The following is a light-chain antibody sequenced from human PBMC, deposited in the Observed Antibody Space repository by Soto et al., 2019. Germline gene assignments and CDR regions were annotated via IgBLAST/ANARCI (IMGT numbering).Light chain of an antibody. CDR3: QQYYSIPYT. J-gene: IGKJ2*01. V-gene: IGKV4-1*01. Sequence: DIVMTQSPDSLAVSLGERATINCKSSQSVLYSSNNKNHLAWYQQKPGQPPKLLIYWASTRESGVPDRFSGSGSGTDFTLTISSLQADDVAVYYCQQYYSIPYTFGQGTKLEIK. CDR2: WAS. CDR1: QSVLYSSNNKNH.